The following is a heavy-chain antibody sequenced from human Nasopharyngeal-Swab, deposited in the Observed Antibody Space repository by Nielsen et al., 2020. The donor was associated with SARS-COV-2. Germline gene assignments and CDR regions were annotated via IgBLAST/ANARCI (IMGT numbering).Heavy chain of an antibody. CDR2: IDTDGSTT. Sequence: GGSLSLSCAASGFTFSRYWMHWVRQVPGKGMVWVSRIDTDGSTTEHADSVKGRFTISRDNAKNTLYLQMNNLRAEDTALYYCARDVAGADSAWGQGTLVTVSS. CDR1: GFTFSRYW. CDR3: ARDVAGADSA. J-gene: IGHJ5*02. D-gene: IGHD2-21*01. V-gene: IGHV3-74*01.